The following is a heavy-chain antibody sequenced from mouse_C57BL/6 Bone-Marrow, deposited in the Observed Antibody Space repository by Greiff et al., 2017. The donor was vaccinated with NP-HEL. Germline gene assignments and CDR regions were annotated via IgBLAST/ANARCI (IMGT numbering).Heavy chain of an antibody. D-gene: IGHD2-4*01. Sequence: VQGVESGAELARPGASVKLSCKASGYTFTSYGISWVKQRTGQGLEWIGEIYPRSGNTYYNEKFKGEATLTADKSSSTAYMELRSLTSEDSAVYFCARWGSTMITTDAMDYWGQGTSVTVSS. CDR3: ARWGSTMITTDAMDY. CDR1: GYTFTSYG. V-gene: IGHV1-81*01. J-gene: IGHJ4*01. CDR2: IYPRSGNT.